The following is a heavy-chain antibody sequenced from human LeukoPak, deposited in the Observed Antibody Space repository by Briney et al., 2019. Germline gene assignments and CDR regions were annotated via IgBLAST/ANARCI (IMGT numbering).Heavy chain of an antibody. CDR2: INSDGSST. J-gene: IGHJ4*02. D-gene: IGHD3-22*01. V-gene: IGHV3-74*01. CDR1: GSTFSSYW. Sequence: GGSLRLSCAASGSTFSSYWMHWVRQAPGKGLVWVSRINSDGSSTSYADSVKGRVTISRDNFKNTLYLQMNSLRAEDTAVFYCSRGIHRMDYDSSGYYHYWGQGTLVTVSS. CDR3: SRGIHRMDYDSSGYYHY.